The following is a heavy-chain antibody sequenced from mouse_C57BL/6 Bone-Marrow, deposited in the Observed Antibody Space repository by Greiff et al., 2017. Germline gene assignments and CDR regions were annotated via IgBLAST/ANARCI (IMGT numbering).Heavy chain of an antibody. Sequence: QVQLQQSGPGLVQPSQSLSITCTVSGFSLTSYGVHWVRQSPGKGLEWLGVIWRGGSTDYNAAFISRLSISKDNSKSQVFFKMNMLQADDTAIYYCARNSPITTVVGHYYAMDYWGQGTSVTVSS. J-gene: IGHJ4*01. CDR1: GFSLTSYG. V-gene: IGHV2-2*01. CDR2: IWRGGST. D-gene: IGHD1-1*01. CDR3: ARNSPITTVVGHYYAMDY.